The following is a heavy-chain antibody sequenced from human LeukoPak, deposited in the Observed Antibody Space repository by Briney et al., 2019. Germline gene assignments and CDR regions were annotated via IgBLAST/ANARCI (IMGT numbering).Heavy chain of an antibody. D-gene: IGHD6-19*01. Sequence: SETLSLTCTVSGGSISSYYWSWIRQPPGKGLEWIGYIYYSGSTNYNPSLKSRVTISVDTSKNQFSLKLSSVTAADTAVYYCARGIDWRAVAGLYYFDYWGQGTLVTVSS. CDR2: IYYSGST. CDR3: ARGIDWRAVAGLYYFDY. J-gene: IGHJ4*02. CDR1: GGSISSYY. V-gene: IGHV4-59*12.